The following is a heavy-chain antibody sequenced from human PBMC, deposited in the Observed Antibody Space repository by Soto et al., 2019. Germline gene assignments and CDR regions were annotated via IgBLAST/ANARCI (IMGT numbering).Heavy chain of an antibody. J-gene: IGHJ4*02. CDR1: GYTFTSYY. V-gene: IGHV1-46*01. CDR2: INPSGGST. CDR3: ARAPSVVYSSALPFDY. Sequence: RASVKVSCKASGYTFTSYYMHWVRQAPGQGLEWMGIINPSGGSTSYAQKFQGRVTMTRDTSTSTVYMELSSLRSEDTAVYYCARAPSVVYSSALPFDYWGQGTLVTVSS. D-gene: IGHD6-25*01.